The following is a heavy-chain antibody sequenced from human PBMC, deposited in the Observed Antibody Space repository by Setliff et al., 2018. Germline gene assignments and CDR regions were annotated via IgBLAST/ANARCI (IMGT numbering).Heavy chain of an antibody. CDR2: INHSGST. CDR1: GGSFSGYY. D-gene: IGHD3-3*01. J-gene: IGHJ5*02. Sequence: SETLSLTCAVYGGSFSGYYWSWIRQPPGKGLEWIGEINHSGSTKYNPSLKSRATISVDTSKNQFSVKLSSVTAADTAVYYCARGLVTIFGVVIMSPPWFDPWGQGTLVTVSS. CDR3: ARGLVTIFGVVIMSPPWFDP. V-gene: IGHV4-34*01.